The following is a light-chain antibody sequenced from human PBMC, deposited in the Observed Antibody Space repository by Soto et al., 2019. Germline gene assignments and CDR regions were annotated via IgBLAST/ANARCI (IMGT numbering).Light chain of an antibody. CDR3: QSYDSILSARYV. V-gene: IGLV1-40*01. J-gene: IGLJ1*01. CDR2: GNS. Sequence: QSALTPPPSVSGAPWQRVTISCTGSSSNIGAGYGVHWYQQRPGTAPRLVISGNSNRPSGVPDRFSGSTSGTSASLAISGLQDEDEGDYYCQSYDSILSARYVFGTGTKVTVL. CDR1: SSNIGAGYG.